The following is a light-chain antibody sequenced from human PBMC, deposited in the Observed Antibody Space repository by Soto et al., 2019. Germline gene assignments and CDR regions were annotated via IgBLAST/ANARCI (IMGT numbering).Light chain of an antibody. Sequence: DIVMTQSPLSLPVTPGEPASISCRSSQSLLHSNGYNYLDWYLQKPWQSPQLLNYLGSNRASGVADRFSGSGSGTDFTLKISRVEAEDVGVYYCMQALQTPGTFVQGTKLEIK. CDR3: MQALQTPGT. CDR1: QSLLHSNGYNY. J-gene: IGKJ2*01. V-gene: IGKV2-28*01. CDR2: LGS.